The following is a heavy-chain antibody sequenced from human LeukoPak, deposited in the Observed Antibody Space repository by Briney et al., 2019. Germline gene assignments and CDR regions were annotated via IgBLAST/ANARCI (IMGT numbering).Heavy chain of an antibody. Sequence: VASVKVSCKASGYTFTSYYMHWVRQAPGQGLEWMGIINPLSGKTTYTQKFQDRVTMTRDTSTSTVYMELSSLRSDDTAVYYCARDPGNYGDLGLDIWGQGTTVTVSS. V-gene: IGHV1-46*01. CDR3: ARDPGNYGDLGLDI. CDR1: GYTFTSYY. J-gene: IGHJ3*02. D-gene: IGHD4-17*01. CDR2: INPLSGKT.